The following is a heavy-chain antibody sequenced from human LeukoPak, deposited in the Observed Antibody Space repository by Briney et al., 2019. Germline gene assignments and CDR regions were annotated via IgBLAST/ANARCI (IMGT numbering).Heavy chain of an antibody. Sequence: TGGSLRLSCAASGFTFSSYEMNWVRQAPGKGLEWVSYISSSGSTIYYADSVKGRFTISRDNSKNSLYLQMNSLRAEDTAVYYCAREANWNDGAFDYWGQGTLVTVSS. CDR3: AREANWNDGAFDY. CDR2: ISSSGSTI. D-gene: IGHD1-1*01. J-gene: IGHJ4*02. V-gene: IGHV3-48*03. CDR1: GFTFSSYE.